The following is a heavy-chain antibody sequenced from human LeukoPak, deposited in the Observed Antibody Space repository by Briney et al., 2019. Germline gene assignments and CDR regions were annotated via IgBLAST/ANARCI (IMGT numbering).Heavy chain of an antibody. Sequence: ASVKVSCKASGYTFTSYGISWVRQAPGQGLEWMGWISAYNGNTNYAQKLQGRVTMTTDTSTSTAYMELRSLRSDDTAVYYCARDSGVLELRHWFDPWGQGTLVTVSS. CDR1: GYTFTSYG. J-gene: IGHJ5*02. CDR2: ISAYNGNT. V-gene: IGHV1-18*01. CDR3: ARDSGVLELRHWFDP. D-gene: IGHD1-7*01.